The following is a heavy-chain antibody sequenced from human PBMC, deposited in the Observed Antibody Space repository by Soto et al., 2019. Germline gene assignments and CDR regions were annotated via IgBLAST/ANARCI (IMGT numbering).Heavy chain of an antibody. J-gene: IGHJ4*02. D-gene: IGHD4-17*01. V-gene: IGHV3-23*01. CDR2: ISGSGGST. CDR1: GFTFSSYA. CDR3: ARAVMTTVTTSPFWY. Sequence: XGSLRLSCAASGFTFSSYAMSGVRQAPGKGLEWVSAISGSGGSTYYADSVKGRFTISRDNSKNTLYLQMNSLRAEDTAVYYCARAVMTTVTTSPFWYWGQGTLVTVSS.